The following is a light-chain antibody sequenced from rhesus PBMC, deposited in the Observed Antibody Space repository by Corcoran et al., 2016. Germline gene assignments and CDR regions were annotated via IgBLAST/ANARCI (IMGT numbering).Light chain of an antibody. Sequence: DIQMTQSPSSLSASVGDTVTITCRARQSISRWLAWYQQKPGKAPKLLIYKASTWQIVVPSRFSGSGSGTGFTLTISSLQSEDFATCSCQQYSSSPWTFGQGTKVEIK. V-gene: IGKV1-22*01. J-gene: IGKJ1*01. CDR3: QQYSSSPWT. CDR1: QSISRW. CDR2: KAS.